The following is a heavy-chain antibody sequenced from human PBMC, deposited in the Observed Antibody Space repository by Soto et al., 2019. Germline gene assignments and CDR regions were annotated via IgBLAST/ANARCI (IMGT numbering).Heavy chain of an antibody. CDR1: GFTFSSYS. CDR2: ISSSSSYI. CDR3: ARDRPVYSIDY. V-gene: IGHV3-21*01. J-gene: IGHJ4*02. Sequence: GGSLRLSCAASGFTFSSYSMNWVRQAPGKGLEWVSSISSSSSYIYYADSVKGRFTISSENAKNRLYLQINSLRAEDTAVYYCARDRPVYSIDYLGQGTLVTVSS. D-gene: IGHD4-4*01.